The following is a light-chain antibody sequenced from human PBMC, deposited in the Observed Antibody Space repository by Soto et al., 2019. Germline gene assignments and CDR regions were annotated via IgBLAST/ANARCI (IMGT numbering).Light chain of an antibody. CDR1: QSVSDC. Sequence: EIVLTQSPVTLSLSPGERATLSCRASQSVSDCLAWYQQQPGQAPRLLIFDATNRATGIPARFSGSGSGTDFTLTISSLEPEDFAVYYCQQRSKWPLTFGGGTKVEIK. V-gene: IGKV3-11*01. CDR2: DAT. J-gene: IGKJ4*01. CDR3: QQRSKWPLT.